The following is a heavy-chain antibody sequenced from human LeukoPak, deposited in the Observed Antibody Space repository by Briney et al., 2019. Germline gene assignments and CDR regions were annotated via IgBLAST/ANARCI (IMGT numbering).Heavy chain of an antibody. D-gene: IGHD5-18*01. V-gene: IGHV4-34*01. CDR3: VKGYPRAFDI. CDR1: GGSFSGYY. J-gene: IGHJ3*02. CDR2: INHSGST. Sequence: SETLSLTCAVYGGSFSGYYWSWIRQPPGKGLEWIGEINHSGSTNYNPSLKSRVTISVDTSKNQFSLKLSSVTAADTAVYYCVKGYPRAFDIWGQGTMVTVSS.